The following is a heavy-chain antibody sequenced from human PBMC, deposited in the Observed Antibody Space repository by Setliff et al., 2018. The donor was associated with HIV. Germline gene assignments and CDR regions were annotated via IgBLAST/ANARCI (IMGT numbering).Heavy chain of an antibody. V-gene: IGHV4-4*09. D-gene: IGHD3-10*01. Sequence: SETLSLTCTVSGGSISSYCWNRIRQPPGKGLEWIGYIFASGSSPYNPSLQSRVSISIDASKNQFSLKLSSVTAADTAVYYCARRIDNSGSLPAKNWFDTWGQGRLVTVSS. CDR2: IFASGSS. J-gene: IGHJ5*02. CDR3: ARRIDNSGSLPAKNWFDT. CDR1: GGSISSYC.